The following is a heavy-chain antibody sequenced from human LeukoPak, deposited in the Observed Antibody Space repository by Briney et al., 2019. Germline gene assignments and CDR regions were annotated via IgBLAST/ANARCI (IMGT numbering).Heavy chain of an antibody. Sequence: SETLSLTCTVSGDSISSYYWSWIRQPPGKGLEWIGYLYYGGSTNYNPSLQSRVTISVDRSKNQFSLKLTSVTAADTAVYYCARETDILGSTAFDYWGQGTLVTVSS. CDR3: ARETDILGSTAFDY. D-gene: IGHD1-26*01. V-gene: IGHV4-59*01. J-gene: IGHJ4*02. CDR2: LYYGGST. CDR1: GDSISSYY.